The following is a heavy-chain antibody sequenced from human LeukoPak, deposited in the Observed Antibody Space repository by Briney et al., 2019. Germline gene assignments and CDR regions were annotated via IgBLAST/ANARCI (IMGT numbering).Heavy chain of an antibody. Sequence: AGKSLRLSCVASGFTFSSSWMSWVRQGPGKGLEWVASINQDEIHYVDAVRGRFTISRDNAKNSLYLQMNSLRAEDTAVYYCARDQIAVAGTIDYWGQGTLVTVSS. V-gene: IGHV3-7*01. CDR2: INQDEI. J-gene: IGHJ4*02. CDR1: GFTFSSSW. D-gene: IGHD6-19*01. CDR3: ARDQIAVAGTIDY.